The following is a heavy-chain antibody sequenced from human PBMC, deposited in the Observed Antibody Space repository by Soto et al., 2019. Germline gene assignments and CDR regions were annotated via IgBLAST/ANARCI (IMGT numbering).Heavy chain of an antibody. CDR2: VYHSGST. D-gene: IGHD6-13*01. V-gene: IGHV4-4*02. Sequence: LSLTCAVSGASISTNNWWGWVRQPPGKGLEWIGEVYHSGSTNCNPSLKSRVTISIDKSKNQFSLRLTSMTAADTAVYYCAVPGAGDFDYWSQGTLVTVSS. CDR3: AVPGAGDFDY. J-gene: IGHJ4*02. CDR1: GASISTNNW.